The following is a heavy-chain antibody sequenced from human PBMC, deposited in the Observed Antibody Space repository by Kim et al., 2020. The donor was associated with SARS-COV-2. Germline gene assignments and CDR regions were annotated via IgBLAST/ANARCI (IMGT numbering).Heavy chain of an antibody. CDR1: GFTFSRRA. J-gene: IGHJ4*02. D-gene: IGHD6-19*01. V-gene: IGHV3-23*01. Sequence: GGSLRLSCAASGFTFSRRAMSWVRQAPGKGLEWIASVNNGGNAYYADSVKGRFTVSRDITMDTLYLQMNSLTAEDTALYYCAKDHPSNGWPTFDSWGQGTLGAVAS. CDR3: AKDHPSNGWPTFDS. CDR2: VNNGGNA.